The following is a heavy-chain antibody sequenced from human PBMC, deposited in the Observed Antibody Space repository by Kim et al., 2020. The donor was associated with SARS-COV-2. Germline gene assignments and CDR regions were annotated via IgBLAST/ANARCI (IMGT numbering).Heavy chain of an antibody. CDR1: GFRSSNYY. CDR3: ARGIFRDGFDV. J-gene: IGHJ6*02. V-gene: IGHV3-74*01. CDR2: ISNDGGVT. Sequence: GGSLRLSCAASGFRSSNYYVNWVRQRPGKGLEWVSRISNDGGVTHYADSVRGRFTMSRDSAENTVYLQMNSLSAEDTAVYFCARGIFRDGFDVWGQGTTGSVSS. D-gene: IGHD2-15*01.